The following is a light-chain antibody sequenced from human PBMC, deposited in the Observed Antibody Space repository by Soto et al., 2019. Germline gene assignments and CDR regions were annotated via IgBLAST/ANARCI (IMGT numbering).Light chain of an antibody. CDR3: AAWDDAVKGVV. CDR1: TSNIGTNT. V-gene: IGLV1-44*01. J-gene: IGLJ3*02. Sequence: QSVLTQSPSVSGTPGQTVSIFCSGSTSNIGTNTVNWYQQFPGTAPQLLFFRTTQRASGVPARFSASRSGTSASLAISGLQSEDEADYYCAAWDDAVKGVVFGGGTKLTVL. CDR2: RTT.